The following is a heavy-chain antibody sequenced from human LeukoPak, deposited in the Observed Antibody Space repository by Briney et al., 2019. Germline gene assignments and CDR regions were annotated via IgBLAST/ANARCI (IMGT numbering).Heavy chain of an antibody. V-gene: IGHV4-4*07. D-gene: IGHD2-2*01. CDR3: ARDQIVVVPAAIFYYGMDV. CDR1: GGSFSGYY. Sequence: KTSETLSLTCAVYGGSFSGYYWSWIRQPAGKGLEWIGRIYTSGSTNYNPSLKSRVTMSVDTSKNQFSLKLSSVTAADTAVYYCARDQIVVVPAAIFYYGMDVWGQGTTVTVSS. CDR2: IYTSGST. J-gene: IGHJ6*02.